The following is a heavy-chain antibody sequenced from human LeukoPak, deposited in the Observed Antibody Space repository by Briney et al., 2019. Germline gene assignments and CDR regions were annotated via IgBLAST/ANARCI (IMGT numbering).Heavy chain of an antibody. CDR3: ARAGLKYSSSQFDP. V-gene: IGHV5-51*01. CDR1: GYNFTNYW. D-gene: IGHD6-6*01. J-gene: IGHJ5*02. CDR2: IYPGDSDT. Sequence: GESLKISCQGSGYNFTNYWIGWVRQMPGKGLEWMGIIYPGDSDTRYSPSFQGQVTISADKSISTAYLQWSSLKASDTAMYYCARAGLKYSSSQFDPWGQGTLVTVSS.